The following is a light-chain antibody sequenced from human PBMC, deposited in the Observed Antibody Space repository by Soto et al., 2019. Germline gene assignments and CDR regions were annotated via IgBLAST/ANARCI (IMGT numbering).Light chain of an antibody. V-gene: IGKV3-20*01. J-gene: IGKJ1*01. Sequence: IVLTQSPGTLSLCPGERATLSCRASQSVSSSSLAWYQHNRGQAPRLLIHGASSRATGIPDRFSGSGSGTDFTLTISRLEPEDFAVYYCQQYGGSPRTFGQGTKVDI. CDR2: GAS. CDR3: QQYGGSPRT. CDR1: QSVSSSS.